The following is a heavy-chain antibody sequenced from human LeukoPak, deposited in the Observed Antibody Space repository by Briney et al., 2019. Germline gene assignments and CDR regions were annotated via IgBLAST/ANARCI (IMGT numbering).Heavy chain of an antibody. CDR3: ARWGGQYDFWSGYCSFDY. CDR2: IYSGGST. Sequence: GGSLRLSCAASGFTVSSNYMSWVRQAPGKGLEWVSVIYSGGSTYYADSVKGRFTISRDNSKNTLYLQMNSLRAEDTAVYYCARWGGQYDFWSGYCSFDYWGQGTLVTVSS. J-gene: IGHJ4*02. CDR1: GFTVSSNY. D-gene: IGHD3-3*01. V-gene: IGHV3-53*01.